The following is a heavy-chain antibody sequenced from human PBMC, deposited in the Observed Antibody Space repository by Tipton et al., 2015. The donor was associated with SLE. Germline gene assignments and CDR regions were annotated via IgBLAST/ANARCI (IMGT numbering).Heavy chain of an antibody. J-gene: IGHJ4*02. Sequence: TLSLTCTVSGGSVSSSSKYWAWIRQPPGKGLEWIGQISTSGSTNYNPSLNSRVTISVDTSKNQFSLNLSSVTAADTAVYYCARRRGSSWYEDYFDYWGQGTLVTVPS. CDR1: GGSVSSSSKY. CDR2: ISTSGST. D-gene: IGHD6-13*01. V-gene: IGHV4-61*09. CDR3: ARRRGSSWYEDYFDY.